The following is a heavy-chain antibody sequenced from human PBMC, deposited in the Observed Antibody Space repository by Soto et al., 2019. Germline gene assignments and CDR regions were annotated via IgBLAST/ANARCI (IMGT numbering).Heavy chain of an antibody. V-gene: IGHV4-30-2*01. D-gene: IGHD1-26*01. CDR2: IYHSGST. CDR1: GGSISSGGYS. Sequence: PSETLSLTCAVSGGSISSGGYSWGWIRQPPGKGLEWIGYIYHSGSTYYNPSLKSRVTISVDRSKNQFSLKLSSVTAADTAVYYCARATRKDSGSYWNYFDYWGQGTLVTVSS. CDR3: ARATRKDSGSYWNYFDY. J-gene: IGHJ4*02.